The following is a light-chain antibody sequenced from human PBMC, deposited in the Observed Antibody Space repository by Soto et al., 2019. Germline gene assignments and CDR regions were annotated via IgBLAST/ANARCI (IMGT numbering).Light chain of an antibody. CDR1: QGISSY. V-gene: IGKV1-9*01. CDR2: AAS. CDR3: QQLNSYPFT. J-gene: IGKJ5*01. Sequence: IQLTQSPSSLSASVGDRVTITCRASQGISSYLAWYQQKPGKAPKLLIYAASTLQSGVPSRFSSSGSETDFTHTISSLQPEDFATFYCQQLNSYPFTVGQGTRQEIK.